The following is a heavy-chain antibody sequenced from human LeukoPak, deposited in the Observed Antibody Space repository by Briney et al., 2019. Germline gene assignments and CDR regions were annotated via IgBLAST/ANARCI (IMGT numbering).Heavy chain of an antibody. D-gene: IGHD1-26*01. CDR2: IYYSGST. V-gene: IGHV4-30-4*08. CDR1: GGSISSGDYY. CDR3: ARVEVVSGSSYYFDY. J-gene: IGHJ4*02. Sequence: PSQTLSLTCTVSGGSISSGDYYWSWIRQPPGKGRVWIGYIYYSGSTYYNPSLKSRVTISVDTSKNQFSLKLSSVTAADTAVYYCARVEVVSGSSYYFDYWGQGTLVTVSS.